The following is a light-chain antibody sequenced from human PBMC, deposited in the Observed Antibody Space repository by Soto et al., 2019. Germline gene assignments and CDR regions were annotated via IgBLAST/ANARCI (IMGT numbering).Light chain of an antibody. CDR3: CSYAGSSTLAV. Sequence: QSVLTQPASVSGSPGQSITISCTGTSSDVGSYNLVSWYQQHPTKAPTLMIYEVSKRPSGVSNRFSGSKSDNTASLTISGLQAEDEADYYCCSYAGSSTLAVFGGGTQLTVL. V-gene: IGLV2-23*02. J-gene: IGLJ7*01. CDR2: EVS. CDR1: SSDVGSYNL.